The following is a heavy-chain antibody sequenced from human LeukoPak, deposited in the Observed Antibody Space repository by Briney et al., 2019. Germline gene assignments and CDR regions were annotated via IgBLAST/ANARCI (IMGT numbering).Heavy chain of an antibody. V-gene: IGHV1-69-2*01. D-gene: IGHD1-26*01. J-gene: IGHJ3*02. CDR3: ATEGATTAYAFDI. Sequence: ASLKVSFKGCVYTFTDYFLHGVHQTPGKGLEWMGLVDPEDGETIYAEKFDGGVTIPADTTTDTAYIELSSLRSEDTAVYYCATEGATTAYAFDIWGQETMVTVS. CDR2: VDPEDGET. CDR1: VYTFTDYF.